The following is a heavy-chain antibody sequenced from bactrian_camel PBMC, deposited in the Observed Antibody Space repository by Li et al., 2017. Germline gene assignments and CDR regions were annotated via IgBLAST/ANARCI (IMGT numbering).Heavy chain of an antibody. V-gene: IGHV3S9*01. Sequence: LGESGGGSAQAGGSLRLSCAASGDTYSSYCMGWFRQVPGGNECELVSTISTDGSTWYAAAVKGRLTISQDKAKNMVHLQMNSLKPEDTGMYYCAANKYPSFPCTLEPTWKDYWGKGTQVTVS. CDR3: AANKYPSFPCTLEPTWKDY. CDR1: GDTYSSYC. D-gene: IGHD5*01. J-gene: IGHJ4*01. CDR2: ISTDGST.